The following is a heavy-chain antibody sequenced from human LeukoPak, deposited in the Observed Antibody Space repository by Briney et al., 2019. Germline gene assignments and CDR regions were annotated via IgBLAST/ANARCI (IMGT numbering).Heavy chain of an antibody. CDR1: GYTLTELS. D-gene: IGHD4-17*01. V-gene: IGHV1-24*01. CDR2: FDPEDGET. Sequence: ASVKVSCKVSGYTLTELSMHWVRQAPGKELEWMGGFDPEDGETIYAQKFQGRVTMTEDTSTDTAYMELSSLRSEDTAVYYCATVVWDYGDWFDPWGQGTLVTVSS. J-gene: IGHJ5*02. CDR3: ATVVWDYGDWFDP.